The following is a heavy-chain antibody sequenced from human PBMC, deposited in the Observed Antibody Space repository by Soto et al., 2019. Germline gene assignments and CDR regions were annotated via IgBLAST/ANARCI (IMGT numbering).Heavy chain of an antibody. Sequence: QVQLQESGPGLVKPTQTLSLTCSVSRAFINSGGFYYSWIRQPPGKGLEWLGYIFHSGGTLYNPSLRGRLTLSADTSRNQLSLYLTSVTAADTAVYYCVRGGIAGHGFGPWGQGILVTVSS. CDR1: RAFINSGGFY. CDR3: VRGGIAGHGFGP. CDR2: IFHSGGT. V-gene: IGHV4-31*03. J-gene: IGHJ5*02. D-gene: IGHD2-15*01.